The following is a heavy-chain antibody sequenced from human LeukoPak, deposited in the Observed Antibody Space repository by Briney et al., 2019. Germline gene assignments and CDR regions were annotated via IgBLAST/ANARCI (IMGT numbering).Heavy chain of an antibody. CDR3: ARVSGGPLSYYFDY. J-gene: IGHJ4*02. CDR1: GFTFSSYS. Sequence: GGSLRLSCAASGFTFSSYSMNWVRQAPGKGLEWVSSISSSSDFIYYADSVKGRFTISRDNAKNSLYLQMNSLRAEDTAVYYCARVSGGPLSYYFDYWGQGTLVTVSS. CDR2: ISSSSDFI. D-gene: IGHD2-15*01. V-gene: IGHV3-21*01.